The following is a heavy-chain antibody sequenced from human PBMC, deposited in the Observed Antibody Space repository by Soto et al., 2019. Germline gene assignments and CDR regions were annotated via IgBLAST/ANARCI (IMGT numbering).Heavy chain of an antibody. CDR2: IYYSGST. Sequence: SETLSLTCTVSGGSISSSSYYWGWIRQPPGKGLEWIGSIYYSGSTYYNPSLKSRVTISVDTSKNQFSLKLSSVTAADTAVYYCARQYPSADYSSGWPWGGYWFDPWGQGTLVTVSS. CDR1: GGSISSSSYY. V-gene: IGHV4-39*01. CDR3: ARQYPSADYSSGWPWGGYWFDP. D-gene: IGHD6-19*01. J-gene: IGHJ5*02.